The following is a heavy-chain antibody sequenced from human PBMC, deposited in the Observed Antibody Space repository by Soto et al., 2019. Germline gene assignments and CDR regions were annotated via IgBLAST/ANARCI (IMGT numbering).Heavy chain of an antibody. CDR3: AKDMRGGSSSSRYYYGVDV. Sequence: DVQLVESGGGLVQPGRSLRLSCAASGFTFDDYAMHWVRQAPGKGLEWVSGISWDSGTIVYVDSVKGRFTISRDNAKNSLYLQMNSLRAEDTASYYCAKDMRGGSSSSRYYYGVDVWGQGTTVTVSS. J-gene: IGHJ6*02. CDR1: GFTFDDYA. CDR2: ISWDSGTI. V-gene: IGHV3-9*01. D-gene: IGHD6-13*01.